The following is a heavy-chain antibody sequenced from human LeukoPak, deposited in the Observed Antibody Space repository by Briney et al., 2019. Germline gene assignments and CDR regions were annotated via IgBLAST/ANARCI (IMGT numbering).Heavy chain of an antibody. V-gene: IGHV1-8*03. CDR3: ARSGVPAAIQVGYYYYYMDV. D-gene: IGHD2-2*02. CDR1: GGTFSSYD. CDR2: MNPNSGNT. J-gene: IGHJ6*03. Sequence: ASVKVSCKAPGGTFSSYDINWVRQATGQGLEWMGWMNPNSGNTGYAQKFQGRVTITRNTSISTAYMELSSLRSEDTAVYYCARSGVPAAIQVGYYYYYMDVWGKGTTVTVSS.